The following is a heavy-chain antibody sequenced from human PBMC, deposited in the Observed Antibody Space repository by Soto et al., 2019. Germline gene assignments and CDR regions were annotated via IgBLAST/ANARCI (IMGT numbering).Heavy chain of an antibody. CDR3: ANEYDSSGYSRFDP. D-gene: IGHD3-22*01. CDR2: IIPIFGTA. Sequence: QVQLVQSGAEVKKPGSSVKVSCKASGGTFSSYAISWVRQAPGQGLEWMGGIIPIFGTANYAQKFQGRVTIAADESTSTAYMELSCLRSEVTAVYHCANEYDSSGYSRFDPWGQGTLVTFSS. V-gene: IGHV1-69*01. CDR1: GGTFSSYA. J-gene: IGHJ5*02.